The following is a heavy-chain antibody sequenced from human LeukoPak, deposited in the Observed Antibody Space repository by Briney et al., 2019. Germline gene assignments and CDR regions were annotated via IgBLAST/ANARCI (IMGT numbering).Heavy chain of an antibody. J-gene: IGHJ3*02. Sequence: GSLRLSCAASGFTFNSYAMSWVRQAPGKGLEWVSAIGGSGGSTYYADSVKGRFTISRDNSKNTLYLQMNSLRAEDTAVYYCARRRSWPDAFDIWGQGTMVTVSS. D-gene: IGHD1-26*01. CDR1: GFTFNSYA. CDR2: IGGSGGST. CDR3: ARRRSWPDAFDI. V-gene: IGHV3-23*01.